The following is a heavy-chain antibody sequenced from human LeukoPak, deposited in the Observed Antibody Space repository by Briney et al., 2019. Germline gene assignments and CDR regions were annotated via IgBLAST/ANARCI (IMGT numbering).Heavy chain of an antibody. J-gene: IGHJ4*02. CDR1: GFTFSSYG. Sequence: PGGSLRLSCAASGFTFSSYGMHWVRQAPGKGLEWVAVIWYDGGNKYYADSVKGRFTISGDNSKNTLYLQMNSLRAEDTAVYYCAKKVSGSYLRYFDYWGQGTLVTVSS. CDR3: AKKVSGSYLRYFDY. CDR2: IWYDGGNK. V-gene: IGHV3-33*06. D-gene: IGHD1-26*01.